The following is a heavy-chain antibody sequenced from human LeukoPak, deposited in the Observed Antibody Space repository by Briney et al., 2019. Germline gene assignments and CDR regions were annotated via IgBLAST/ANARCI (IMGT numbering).Heavy chain of an antibody. Sequence: PGGSLRLSCAASGLTFSSYAISWVRQAPGKGLEWVSAISGSGGSTYYADSVKGRFTISRDNSKNTLYVQMNSLRAEDTAVYYCAKTPRYCSGGSCYGGYFDYWGQGTLVTVSS. V-gene: IGHV3-23*01. CDR2: ISGSGGST. CDR1: GLTFSSYA. CDR3: AKTPRYCSGGSCYGGYFDY. D-gene: IGHD2-15*01. J-gene: IGHJ4*02.